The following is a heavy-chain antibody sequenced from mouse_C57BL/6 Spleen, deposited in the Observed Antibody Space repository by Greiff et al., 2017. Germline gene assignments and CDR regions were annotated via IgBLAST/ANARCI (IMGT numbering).Heavy chain of an antibody. J-gene: IGHJ2*01. V-gene: IGHV1-52*01. D-gene: IGHD1-1*01. CDR2: IDPSDSET. CDR1: GYTFTSYW. Sequence: QVQLQQPGAELVRPGSSVKLSCKASGYTFTSYWMHWVKQRPIQGLEWIGNIDPSDSETHYNQKFKDKATLTVDKSSSTAYMQLSSLTSEDSAVYDRAGGGTTVVGGFDYWGQGATLTVSS. CDR3: AGGGTTVVGGFDY.